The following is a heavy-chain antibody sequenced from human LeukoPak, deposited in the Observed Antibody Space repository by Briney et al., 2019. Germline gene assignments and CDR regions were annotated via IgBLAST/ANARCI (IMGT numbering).Heavy chain of an antibody. CDR3: ARTYDPSGNILLPGGY. CDR2: INPSGGST. V-gene: IGHV1-46*01. J-gene: IGHJ4*02. Sequence: ASVKVSFKSSGYTFTNYYIHWVRQAPGQGREWMGIINPSGGSTSYTQKFQGRVTMTRDTSTSTVYMELSSLRSEDTAVYYCARTYDPSGNILLPGGYWGQGTLATVSS. CDR1: GYTFTNYY. D-gene: IGHD3-22*01.